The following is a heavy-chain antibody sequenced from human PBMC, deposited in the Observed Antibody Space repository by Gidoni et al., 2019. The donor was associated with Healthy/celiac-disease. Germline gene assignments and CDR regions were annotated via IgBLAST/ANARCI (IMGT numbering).Heavy chain of an antibody. D-gene: IGHD4-17*01. J-gene: IGHJ4*02. V-gene: IGHV3-21*01. Sequence: EVQLVESGGCLVKPGGSLILSCAASGFPFTTHRMNWVRQAPGKGLELVSAISSSSSDIYYADSVKGRFTISRDNAKNLLYLQMNSLRAEDTAVYYCAREGYDYGDPNIETIDYWGQGTLVTVSS. CDR2: ISSSSSDI. CDR1: GFPFTTHR. CDR3: AREGYDYGDPNIETIDY.